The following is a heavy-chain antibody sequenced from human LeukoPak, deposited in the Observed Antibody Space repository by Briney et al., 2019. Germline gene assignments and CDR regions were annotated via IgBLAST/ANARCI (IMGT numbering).Heavy chain of an antibody. CDR2: INPNSGGT. V-gene: IGHV1-2*02. D-gene: IGHD1-26*01. CDR1: GYTFTGYY. CDR3: ARPARGSYYAFDI. Sequence: ASVKVSCKASGYTFTGYYMHWVRQAPGQGLEWMGWINPNSGGTNYAQKFQGRVTMTRDTSISTAYMELSRLRSDDTAVYYCARPARGSYYAFDIWGQGTMVTVSS. J-gene: IGHJ3*02.